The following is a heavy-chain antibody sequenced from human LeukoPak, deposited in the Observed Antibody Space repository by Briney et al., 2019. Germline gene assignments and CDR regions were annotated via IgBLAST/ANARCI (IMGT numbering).Heavy chain of an antibody. D-gene: IGHD3-16*02. J-gene: IGHJ3*02. CDR3: ARDQVSAITFGGVIVQDAFDI. CDR1: GFTVSSNY. V-gene: IGHV3-53*04. Sequence: GGSLRLSCGASGFTVSSNYMSWVRQAPGKGLEWVSVIYSGGSTYYADSVKGRFTISRHNSKNTLYLQMNSLRAEDTAVYYCARDQVSAITFGGVIVQDAFDIWGQGTMVTVSS. CDR2: IYSGGST.